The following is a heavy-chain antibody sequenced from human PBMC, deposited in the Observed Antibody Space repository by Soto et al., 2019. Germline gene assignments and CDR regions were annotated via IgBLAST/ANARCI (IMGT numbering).Heavy chain of an antibody. CDR1: GGTLSSYA. V-gene: IGHV1-3*01. CDR3: ARDRRYCSGGSCYYYYYMDV. J-gene: IGHJ6*03. Sequence: ASVKVSCKASGGTLSSYAISWGRQAPGQRLEWMGWIIPVNGNTNYSQKFQGRVSITRDTSASTAYMELSSLRSEDTAVYYCARDRRYCSGGSCYYYYYMDVWGKGTTVTVSS. D-gene: IGHD2-15*01. CDR2: IIPVNGNT.